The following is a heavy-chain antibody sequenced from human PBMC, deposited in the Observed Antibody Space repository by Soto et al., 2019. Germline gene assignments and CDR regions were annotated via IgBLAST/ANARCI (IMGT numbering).Heavy chain of an antibody. D-gene: IGHD5-18*01. V-gene: IGHV3-30*18. CDR3: VKERYAQLLLEDSGMDV. CDR1: GFTFSSYG. J-gene: IGHJ6*02. CDR2: ISYDGTDK. Sequence: QVQLVESGGSVVQPGRSLRLSCAASGFTFSSYGIHWVRQAPGKGLEWVALISYDGTDKYYADSVKGRFTISRDNSKYTLYLQMRSLGPEDTAVYYCVKERYAQLLLEDSGMDVWGQVTTVTV.